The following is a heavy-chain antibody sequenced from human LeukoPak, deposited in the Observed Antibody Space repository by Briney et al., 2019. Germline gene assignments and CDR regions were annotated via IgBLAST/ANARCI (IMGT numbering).Heavy chain of an antibody. CDR3: ARLGARQMLEY. J-gene: IGHJ4*02. Sequence: GGSLRLSCAASEFTFNSYWMSWVRQAPGKGLEWVANIEQDGGQIYYLDSVKGRFTVSRDNAKNSLYLQMNSLRAEDTAVYYCARLGARQMLEYWGQGTLVTVSS. CDR2: IEQDGGQI. CDR1: EFTFNSYW. V-gene: IGHV3-7*01. D-gene: IGHD4-17*01.